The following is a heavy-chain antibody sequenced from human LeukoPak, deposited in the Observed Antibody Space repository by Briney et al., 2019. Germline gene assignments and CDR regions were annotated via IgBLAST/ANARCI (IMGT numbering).Heavy chain of an antibody. V-gene: IGHV4-31*03. CDR2: IYYSRST. D-gene: IGHD5-18*01. J-gene: IGHJ4*02. CDR1: GGSISSGGYY. CDR3: ARVAHTAMTKDYFDY. Sequence: PSETLSLTCTVSGGSISSGGYYWSWVRQHPGKGLEWIGYIYYSRSTYYNPSLKSRVTISVDTSKNQFSLKLSSVTAADTAVYYCARVAHTAMTKDYFDYWGQGALVTVSS.